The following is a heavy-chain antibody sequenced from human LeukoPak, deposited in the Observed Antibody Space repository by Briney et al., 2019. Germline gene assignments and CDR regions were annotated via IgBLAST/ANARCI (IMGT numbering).Heavy chain of an antibody. CDR2: IYYSGST. CDR3: ARVGAPYSSSWYFSL. D-gene: IGHD6-13*01. V-gene: IGHV4-59*01. J-gene: IGHJ4*02. CDR1: GGSISSYY. Sequence: SETLSLTCTVSGGSISSYYWSWIRQPPGKGLEWIGYIYYSGSTNYNPSLKSRVTISVDTSKNQFSLKLSPVTAADTAVYYCARVGAPYSSSWYFSLWGQGTLVTVSS.